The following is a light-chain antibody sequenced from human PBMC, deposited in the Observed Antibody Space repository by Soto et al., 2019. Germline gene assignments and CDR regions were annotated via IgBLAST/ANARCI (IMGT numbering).Light chain of an antibody. V-gene: IGLV2-8*01. J-gene: IGLJ2*01. CDR2: EVI. Sequence: QSALTQPPSASGSPGQSVTISCTGTNSDAGGSTYVSWYQQHPGKAPKLVIYEVIKRPSGVPDRFSGSRSGNTASLTVSGRQAAEEAADYCSSNVGGTNLQIFGGGTKLTVL. CDR3: SSNVGGTNLQI. CDR1: NSDAGGSTY.